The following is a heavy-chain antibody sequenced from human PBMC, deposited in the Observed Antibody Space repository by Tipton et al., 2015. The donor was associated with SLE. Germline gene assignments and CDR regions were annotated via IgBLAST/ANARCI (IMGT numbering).Heavy chain of an antibody. CDR3: AKVLEGFWSALGY. V-gene: IGHV3-30*02. CDR1: GFTFSGYG. CDR2: IRYDGSNK. Sequence: SLRLSCAASGFTFSGYGMHWVRQAPGKGLEWVAFIRYDGSNKYYADSVKGRFTISRDNSKNTLYLQMNSLRAEDTAVYYCAKVLEGFWSALGYWGQGTLVTVSS. J-gene: IGHJ4*02. D-gene: IGHD3-3*01.